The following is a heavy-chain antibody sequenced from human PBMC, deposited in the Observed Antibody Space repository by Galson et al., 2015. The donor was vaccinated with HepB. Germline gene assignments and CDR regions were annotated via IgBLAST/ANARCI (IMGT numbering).Heavy chain of an antibody. V-gene: IGHV5-51*01. J-gene: IGHJ4*02. CDR3: ARAYGGNPLTIDY. D-gene: IGHD4-23*01. CDR1: GYSFATYW. CDR2: IYPVEPDT. Sequence: QSGAEVKKPGESLKISCKGSGYSFATYWIGWVRQMPGKGLEWMGIIYPVEPDTRYSPSFQGQVTISADKSISTAYLQWSSLKASDTAMYYCARAYGGNPLTIDYWGQGTLVTVSS.